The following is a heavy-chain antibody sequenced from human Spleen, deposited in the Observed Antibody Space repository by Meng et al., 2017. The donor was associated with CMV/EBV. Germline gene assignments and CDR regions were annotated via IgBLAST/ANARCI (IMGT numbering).Heavy chain of an antibody. J-gene: IGHJ6*02. CDR3: AKDFIVLVPRGMDV. Sequence: GGSLRLSCAASGFTISSNYMNWVRQAPGKGLEWVAFIRYDESDEYYADSVKGRFTISRDNSRNTLYLQMNSLRAEDTAIYYCAKDFIVLVPRGMDVWGQGTTVTVSS. D-gene: IGHD2-2*01. CDR1: GFTISSNY. V-gene: IGHV3-30*02. CDR2: IRYDESDE.